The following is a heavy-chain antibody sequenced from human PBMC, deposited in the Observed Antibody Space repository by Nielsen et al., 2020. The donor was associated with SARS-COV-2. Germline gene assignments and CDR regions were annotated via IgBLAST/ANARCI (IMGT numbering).Heavy chain of an antibody. D-gene: IGHD3-10*01. CDR2: INPSGGTT. Sequence: WSRQAPGQGLEWMGIINPSGGTTSYAQKFQGRLTMTRDTSTSTVYMELSSLRSEDTALYYCARSLMVRGVMDYWGQGTLVTVSS. J-gene: IGHJ4*02. CDR3: ARSLMVRGVMDY. V-gene: IGHV1-46*01.